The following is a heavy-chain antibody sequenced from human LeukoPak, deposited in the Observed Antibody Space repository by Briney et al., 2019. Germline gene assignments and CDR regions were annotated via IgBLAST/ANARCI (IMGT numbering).Heavy chain of an antibody. CDR1: GFTFKNYG. D-gene: IGHD3-3*01. J-gene: IGHJ3*02. V-gene: IGHV3-21*01. Sequence: GGSLRLSCAASGFTFKNYGMNWVRQVPGKGLEWVSSISSSCSYIYYADSVKGRFTISRDNANNSLYLQVNSLRAEDTAVYYCARDFFPDAFDIWGQGTMVTVSS. CDR2: ISSSCSYI. CDR3: ARDFFPDAFDI.